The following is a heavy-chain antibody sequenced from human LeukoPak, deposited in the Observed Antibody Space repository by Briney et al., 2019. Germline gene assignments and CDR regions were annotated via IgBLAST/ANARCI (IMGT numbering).Heavy chain of an antibody. CDR2: IIHIFGTA. D-gene: IGHD6-13*01. Sequence: GASLNVSCTASGGTFSSYDISWVRQPPGQGLEWMGGIIHIFGTANYAQKFQGRVTITADESTSTAYMELSSLRSEDTAVYYCAIPSSFIAAAGMGKLPFDYWGQGTLVTVSS. V-gene: IGHV1-69*13. CDR3: AIPSSFIAAAGMGKLPFDY. CDR1: GGTFSSYD. J-gene: IGHJ4*02.